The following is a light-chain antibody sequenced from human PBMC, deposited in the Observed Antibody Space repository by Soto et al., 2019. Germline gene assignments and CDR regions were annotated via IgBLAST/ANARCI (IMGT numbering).Light chain of an antibody. CDR3: HQSHSSPYT. CDR1: QTIANY. Sequence: DIQMTQSPSSLSASVGDRVTISCRPSQTIANYLNWYQHKPGNAPKLLIYAASSLQTGVPSRFSGSGSETDFTLTINSLQPEDFATYFCHQSHSSPYTFGQGTRLEIK. V-gene: IGKV1-39*01. CDR2: AAS. J-gene: IGKJ2*01.